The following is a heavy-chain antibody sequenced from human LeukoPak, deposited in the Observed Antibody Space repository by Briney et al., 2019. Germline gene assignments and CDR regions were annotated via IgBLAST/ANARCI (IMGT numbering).Heavy chain of an antibody. CDR1: GGTFCGYY. CDR2: INHSGST. V-gene: IGHV4-34*01. Sequence: PSETLSLTCAGYGGTFCGYYWSWIRQPPGKGLEWIGEINHSGSTNYNPSLKSRVTISVDTSKNQFSLKLSSVTAADTAVYYCASSWGDCSSTSCYALDYWGQGTLVTVSS. CDR3: ASSWGDCSSTSCYALDY. J-gene: IGHJ4*02. D-gene: IGHD2-2*01.